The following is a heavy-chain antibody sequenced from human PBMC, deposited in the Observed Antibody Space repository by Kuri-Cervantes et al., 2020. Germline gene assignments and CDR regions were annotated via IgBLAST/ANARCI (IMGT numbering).Heavy chain of an antibody. Sequence: GESLKISCAASGFTFSSYAMSWVRQAPGKGLEWVSALSGSGGSTYYADSVKGRFTISRDNSKNTLYLQMNSLRAEDTAVYYCAKDSLEYQLLSAYYYYYYGMDVWGQGTTVTVSS. CDR3: AKDSLEYQLLSAYYYYYYGMDV. V-gene: IGHV3-23*01. D-gene: IGHD2-2*01. CDR1: GFTFSSYA. J-gene: IGHJ6*02. CDR2: LSGSGGST.